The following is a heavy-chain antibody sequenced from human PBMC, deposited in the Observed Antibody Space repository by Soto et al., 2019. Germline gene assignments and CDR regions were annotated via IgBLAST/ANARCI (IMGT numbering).Heavy chain of an antibody. V-gene: IGHV1-2*04. CDR2: INPNSGGT. CDR3: ARDSGERIAVAEYYFDY. CDR1: GYTFTGYY. Sequence: ASVKVSCKASGYTFTGYYMHWVRQAPGQGLEWMGWINPNSGGTNYAQKFQGWVTMTRDTSISTAYMELSRLRSDDTAVYYCARDSGERIAVAEYYFDYWGQGTLVTVSS. D-gene: IGHD6-19*01. J-gene: IGHJ4*02.